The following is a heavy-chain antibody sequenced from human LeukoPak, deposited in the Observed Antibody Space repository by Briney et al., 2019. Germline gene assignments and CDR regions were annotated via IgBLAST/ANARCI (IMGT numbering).Heavy chain of an antibody. CDR3: ARDVCSGTGCYDH. Sequence: GGSLRLSCAASGFTVSGNYMNWVRQAPGKGLEWVSVIDSGGSTYHADSVKGRFTIFRDKSENMLFLQMNRLRAEDTAVYYRARDVCSGTGCYDHWGQGTLVTVSS. V-gene: IGHV3-53*01. D-gene: IGHD2-15*01. J-gene: IGHJ5*02. CDR2: IDSGGST. CDR1: GFTVSGNY.